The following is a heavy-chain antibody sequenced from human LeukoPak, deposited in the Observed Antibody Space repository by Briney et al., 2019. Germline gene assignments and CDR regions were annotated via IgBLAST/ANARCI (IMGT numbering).Heavy chain of an antibody. Sequence: TGGSLRLSCAASGFTFSSYTMIWVRQAPGKGLEWVSAISGSGDSTYYADSVKGRFTISRDTSKNTLYLQMNSLRAEDTAVYYRAKDRHGIVGLTPFEYWGQGTRVTVSS. J-gene: IGHJ4*02. CDR3: AKDRHGIVGLTPFEY. CDR2: ISGSGDST. CDR1: GFTFSSYT. V-gene: IGHV3-23*01. D-gene: IGHD1-26*01.